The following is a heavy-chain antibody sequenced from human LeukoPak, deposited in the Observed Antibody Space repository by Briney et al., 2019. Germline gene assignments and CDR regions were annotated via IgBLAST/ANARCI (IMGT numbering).Heavy chain of an antibody. Sequence: SETLSLTCAVYGGSFSGYYWSWIRQPPGKGLEWIGEINHSGSTNYNPSLKSRVTISVDTSKKQFSLKLSSVTAADTAVYYCARGRGATPYGAFDIWGQGTMVTVSS. D-gene: IGHD1-26*01. V-gene: IGHV4-34*01. CDR2: INHSGST. CDR3: ARGRGATPYGAFDI. CDR1: GGSFSGYY. J-gene: IGHJ3*02.